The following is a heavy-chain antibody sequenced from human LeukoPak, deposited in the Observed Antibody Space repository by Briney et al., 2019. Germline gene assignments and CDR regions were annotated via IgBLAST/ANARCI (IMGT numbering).Heavy chain of an antibody. V-gene: IGHV3-7*03. CDR2: IKQDGSET. CDR1: GFTFSNYW. Sequence: PRGSLRLSCAASGFTFSNYWMSWVRQAPGKGLEWVANIKQDGSETDYVDSVKGRFAISRDNAKNSLCLQVNSLRAEDTAVYYCVRHFPETGRDEQPFDHWGQGILVTVSS. CDR3: VRHFPETGRDEQPFDH. D-gene: IGHD6-13*01. J-gene: IGHJ4*02.